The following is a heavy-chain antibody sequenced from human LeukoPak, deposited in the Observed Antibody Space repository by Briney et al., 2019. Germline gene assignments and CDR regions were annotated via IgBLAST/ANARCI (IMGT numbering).Heavy chain of an antibody. CDR3: AKSHSGYDYGDFDY. J-gene: IGHJ4*02. Sequence: GGSLRLSCAASGFTFSSYGMHWVRQAPGKGLEWVAFIRYDGSNKYYADSVKGRFTISRDNSKNTLYLQMNGLRAEDTAVYYCAKSHSGYDYGDFDYWGQGTLVTVSS. D-gene: IGHD5-12*01. CDR1: GFTFSSYG. V-gene: IGHV3-30*02. CDR2: IRYDGSNK.